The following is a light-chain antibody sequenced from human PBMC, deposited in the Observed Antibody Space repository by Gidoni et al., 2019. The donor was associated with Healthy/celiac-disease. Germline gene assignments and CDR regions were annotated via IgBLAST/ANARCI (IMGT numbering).Light chain of an antibody. CDR3: QQYGSSPWT. Sequence: DIVLTQSTGTLSLSPAERATLSCRASQSVSSSYLAWYQQKRGQAPRLLIYGASSRATGITDRFSGSGSGTDFTLSIRRLEPEDFAVYYCQQYGSSPWTFGQGTKVEIK. J-gene: IGKJ1*01. V-gene: IGKV3-20*01. CDR1: QSVSSSY. CDR2: GAS.